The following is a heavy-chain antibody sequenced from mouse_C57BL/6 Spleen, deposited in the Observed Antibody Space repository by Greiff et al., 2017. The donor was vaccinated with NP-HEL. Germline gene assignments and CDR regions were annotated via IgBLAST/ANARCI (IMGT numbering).Heavy chain of an antibody. J-gene: IGHJ3*01. Sequence: QVHVKQSGAELVKPGASVKLSCKASGYTFTEYTIHWVKQRSGQGLEWIGWFYPGSGSIKYNEKFKDKATLTADKSSSTVYMELSRLTSEDSAVYFCARHEERYYGSSYWFAYWGQGTLVTVSA. D-gene: IGHD1-1*01. V-gene: IGHV1-62-2*01. CDR1: GYTFTEYT. CDR3: ARHEERYYGSSYWFAY. CDR2: FYPGSGSI.